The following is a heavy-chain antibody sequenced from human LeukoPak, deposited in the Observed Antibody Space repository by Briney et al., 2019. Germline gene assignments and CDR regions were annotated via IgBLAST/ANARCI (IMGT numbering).Heavy chain of an antibody. V-gene: IGHV3-30-3*01. Sequence: GGSLRLSCAASRFTFSNYAMHWVRQAPGKGLEWVAVISYDGSNKYYADSVKGRFTISRDNSKNTLYLQMNSLRAEDTAVYYCARDMYYYDSSGYYGGDAFDIWGQGTMVTVSS. CDR2: ISYDGSNK. D-gene: IGHD3-22*01. CDR3: ARDMYYYDSSGYYGGDAFDI. J-gene: IGHJ3*02. CDR1: RFTFSNYA.